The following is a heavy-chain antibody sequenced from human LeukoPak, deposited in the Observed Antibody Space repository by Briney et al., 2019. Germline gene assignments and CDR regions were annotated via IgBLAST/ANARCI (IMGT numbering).Heavy chain of an antibody. CDR3: ARDSGIAPAGYYHYYGMDV. D-gene: IGHD6-13*01. V-gene: IGHV3-7*01. Sequence: GGSLRLSCAASGFTFRSYWMSWVRQAPGKGLEWLASIKQDGSEKYYVDSVKGRFTISRDNAKKSLFLQMNSLRAEDTAVYYCARDSGIAPAGYYHYYGMDVWGQGTTVTVSS. CDR2: IKQDGSEK. CDR1: GFTFRSYW. J-gene: IGHJ6*02.